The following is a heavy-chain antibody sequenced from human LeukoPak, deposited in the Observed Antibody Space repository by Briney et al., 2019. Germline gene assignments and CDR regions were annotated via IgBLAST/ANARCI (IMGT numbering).Heavy chain of an antibody. CDR2: ISGSGDST. D-gene: IGHD3-16*02. V-gene: IGHV3-23*01. CDR3: ARVYYDYVWGSYPIDY. CDR1: GFTFRNYA. J-gene: IGHJ4*02. Sequence: GGSLRLSCAASGFTFRNYAMSWVRQAPGKGLEWVSGISGSGDSTYSAGSVKGRFTISRDNSENTLYLQMNSLRAEDMAVYYCARVYYDYVWGSYPIDYWGQGTLVTVSS.